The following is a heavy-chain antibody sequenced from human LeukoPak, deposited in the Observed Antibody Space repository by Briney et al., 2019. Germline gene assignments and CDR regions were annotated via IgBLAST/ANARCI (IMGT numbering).Heavy chain of an antibody. CDR1: GVTFSSFS. J-gene: IGHJ4*02. CDR3: ASQSRGSSTRAPDF. V-gene: IGHV3-48*04. Sequence: GGTLRLSCETSGVTFSSFSLNWVRQAPGKGLEWLSYISSSSRSKYYADSVKGRFIVSRDNAKNSLYLQMDSLRAEDTALYYCASQSRGSSTRAPDFWGQATPVTVSS. CDR2: ISSSSRSK. D-gene: IGHD1-26*01.